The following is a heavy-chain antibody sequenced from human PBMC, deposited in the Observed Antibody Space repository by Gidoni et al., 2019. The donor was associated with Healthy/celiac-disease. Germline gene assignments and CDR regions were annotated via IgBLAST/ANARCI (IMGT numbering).Heavy chain of an antibody. CDR2: IRSKAYGGTT. Sequence: EVQLVESGGGLVKPGRSLRLSCTASGFTFGDYAMSWFRQAPGKGLEWVGFIRSKAYGGTTEYAASVKGRFTISRDDSKSIAYLQMNSLKTEDTAVYYCTSGGNLIVVGAFDIWGQGTMVTVSS. CDR1: GFTFGDYA. V-gene: IGHV3-49*05. CDR3: TSGGNLIVVGAFDI. D-gene: IGHD2-21*01. J-gene: IGHJ3*02.